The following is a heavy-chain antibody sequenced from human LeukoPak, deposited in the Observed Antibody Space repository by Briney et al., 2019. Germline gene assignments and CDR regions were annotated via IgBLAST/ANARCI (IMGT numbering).Heavy chain of an antibody. CDR2: VYHSGST. Sequence: PSETLSLTCVVNNGSFTEYFWSWIRQPPGKGLEWIGEVYHSGSTNYNLSLKSRLSISADMSKKQFSLKLNSVTAADTAVYYCAREKFLGRLTRVLDTWGQGTLVTVSS. D-gene: IGHD3-3*01. J-gene: IGHJ5*02. CDR1: NGSFTEYF. V-gene: IGHV4-34*01. CDR3: AREKFLGRLTRVLDT.